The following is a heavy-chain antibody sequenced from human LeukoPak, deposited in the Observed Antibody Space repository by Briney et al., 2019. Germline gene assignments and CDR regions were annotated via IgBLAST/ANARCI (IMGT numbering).Heavy chain of an antibody. V-gene: IGHV4-31*03. D-gene: IGHD2-2*01. CDR1: GGSISSGGYY. J-gene: IGHJ4*02. Sequence: SQTLSLTCTVSGGSISSGGYYWSWIRQHPGKGLEWIGYIYYSGSTYYNPSLKSRVTISVDTSKNQFSLKLSSVTAADTAVYYCAGYCSSTSCYGRFDYWGQGTLVTVSS. CDR2: IYYSGST. CDR3: AGYCSSTSCYGRFDY.